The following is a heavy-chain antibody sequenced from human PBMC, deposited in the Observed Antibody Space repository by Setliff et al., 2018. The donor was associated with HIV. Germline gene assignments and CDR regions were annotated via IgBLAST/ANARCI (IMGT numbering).Heavy chain of an antibody. Sequence: GGSLRLSCAASGFTFSTYWMSWVRQAPGKGLEWVANIKQDGSEKYYVDSVKGRFTISRDNAKNSLYLQMNSLRAEDTAVYYCASVLRYYGSGSYPFGYWDQGTLVTVSS. CDR2: IKQDGSEK. CDR1: GFTFSTYW. D-gene: IGHD3-10*01. V-gene: IGHV3-7*01. CDR3: ASVLRYYGSGSYPFGY. J-gene: IGHJ4*02.